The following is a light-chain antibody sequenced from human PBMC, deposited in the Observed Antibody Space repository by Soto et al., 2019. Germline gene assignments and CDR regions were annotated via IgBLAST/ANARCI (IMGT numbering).Light chain of an antibody. Sequence: DIVLTQSPDSLAVSLGERATINCKSSQSVLYSSNNKNYLAWYQQKPGQPPKLLIYWASTRGSGVPDRFSGSGSGTDFTLTISSLQAEDVVVYYCQQYYSAPFTFGPGTKVDIK. V-gene: IGKV4-1*01. J-gene: IGKJ3*01. CDR3: QQYYSAPFT. CDR1: QSVLYSSNNKNY. CDR2: WAS.